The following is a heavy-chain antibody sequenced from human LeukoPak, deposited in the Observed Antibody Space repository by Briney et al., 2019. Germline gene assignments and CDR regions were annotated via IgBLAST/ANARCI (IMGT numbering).Heavy chain of an antibody. CDR1: GYTFTGYY. Sequence: ASVKVSCKASGYTFTGYYMHWVRQAPGQGHEWMGWINPNSGGTNYAQKFQGRVTMTRDTSISTAYMELSRLRSDDTAVYYCARGDYGDYEPLGDYWGQGTLVTVSS. D-gene: IGHD4-17*01. V-gene: IGHV1-2*02. J-gene: IGHJ4*02. CDR3: ARGDYGDYEPLGDY. CDR2: INPNSGGT.